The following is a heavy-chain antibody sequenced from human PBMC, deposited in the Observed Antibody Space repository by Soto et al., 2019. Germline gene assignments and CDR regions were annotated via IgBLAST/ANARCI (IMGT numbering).Heavy chain of an antibody. Sequence: ASVKVSCXASGYTFTSYAMHWVRQATGQGLEWMGWMNPNSGNTGYAQKFQGRVTMTRNTSISTAYMELSSLRSEDTAVYYCARRYYDFWSGYYTYYYYYYMDVWGKGTTVTVSS. CDR2: MNPNSGNT. CDR3: ARRYYDFWSGYYTYYYYYYMDV. V-gene: IGHV1-8*02. D-gene: IGHD3-3*01. CDR1: GYTFTSYA. J-gene: IGHJ6*03.